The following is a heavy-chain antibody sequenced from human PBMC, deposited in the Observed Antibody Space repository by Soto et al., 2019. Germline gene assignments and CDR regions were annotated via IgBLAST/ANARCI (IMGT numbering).Heavy chain of an antibody. Sequence: GGSLRLSCAASGFTFSSYGMHWVRQAPGKGLEWVAVISYDGSNKYYADSVKGRFTISRDNSKNTLYLQMNSLRAEDTAVYYCAKDRTTVVTHYFDYWGQGTLVTVSS. J-gene: IGHJ4*02. CDR1: GFTFSSYG. D-gene: IGHD4-17*01. CDR2: ISYDGSNK. CDR3: AKDRTTVVTHYFDY. V-gene: IGHV3-30*18.